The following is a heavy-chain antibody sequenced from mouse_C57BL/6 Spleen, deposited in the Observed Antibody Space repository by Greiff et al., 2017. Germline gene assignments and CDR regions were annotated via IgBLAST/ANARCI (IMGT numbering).Heavy chain of an antibody. J-gene: IGHJ1*03. CDR3: ARSDYGSHWYFDV. CDR1: GYAFSSYW. D-gene: IGHD1-1*01. V-gene: IGHV1-80*01. Sequence: QVQLQQSGAELVKPGASVKISCKASGYAFSSYWMNWVKQRPGTGLEWIGQIYPGDGDTNYNGKFKGKATLTADKSSSTADMQLSSLTSEDSAVYFCARSDYGSHWYFDVWGTGTTVTVSS. CDR2: IYPGDGDT.